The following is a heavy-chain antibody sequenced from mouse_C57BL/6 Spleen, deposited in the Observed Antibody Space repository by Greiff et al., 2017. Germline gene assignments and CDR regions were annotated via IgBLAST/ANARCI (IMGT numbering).Heavy chain of an antibody. Sequence: VQLQQPGAELVMPGASVKLSCKASGYTFTSYWMHWVKQRPGQGLEWIGEIDPSDSYTNYNHKFKGKSTLTVDKSSSTAYMQLSSLTSEDSAVYYCARRGYDYDIFAYWGQGTLVTVSA. CDR2: IDPSDSYT. CDR1: GYTFTSYW. D-gene: IGHD2-4*01. V-gene: IGHV1-69*01. CDR3: ARRGYDYDIFAY. J-gene: IGHJ3*01.